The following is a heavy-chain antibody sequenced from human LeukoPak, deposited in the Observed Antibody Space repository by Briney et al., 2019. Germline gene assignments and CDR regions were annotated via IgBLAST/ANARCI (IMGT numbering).Heavy chain of an antibody. V-gene: IGHV3-11*03. D-gene: IGHD5-24*01. J-gene: IGHJ4*02. Sequence: GRFSISRDNTNNALYLQMNSLRSEDTAVYYCAATSSGYYLDYWGQGTLVTVSS. CDR3: AATSSGYYLDY.